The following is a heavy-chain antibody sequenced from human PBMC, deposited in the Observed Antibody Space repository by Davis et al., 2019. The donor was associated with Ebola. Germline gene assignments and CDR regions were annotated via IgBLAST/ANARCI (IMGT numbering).Heavy chain of an antibody. CDR2: TYYSSKLYI. CDR1: GDSVSTGG. V-gene: IGHV6-1*01. Sequence: PSETLSLTCAISGDSVSTGGWNWIRQSPSRGLEWLGRTYYSSKLYIDYAVSVKGRITINPDTSKNQFSLQLNSVTPEDTALYYCARGWLRGGMDVWGEGTTVTV. D-gene: IGHD5-18*01. J-gene: IGHJ6*02. CDR3: ARGWLRGGMDV.